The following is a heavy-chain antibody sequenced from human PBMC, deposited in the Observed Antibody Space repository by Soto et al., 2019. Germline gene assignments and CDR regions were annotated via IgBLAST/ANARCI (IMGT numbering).Heavy chain of an antibody. Sequence: EVQLVESGGGVVRPGGSLRLSCAASGFTFDDYGMSWVRQAPGKGLEWVSGINWNGGSTGYADSVKGRFTISRDNAKNSLYLQMNSLRAEDTALYYCARYPRDGMVRGVIKYYFDYWGQGTLVTVSS. CDR1: GFTFDDYG. J-gene: IGHJ4*02. CDR2: INWNGGST. V-gene: IGHV3-20*04. D-gene: IGHD3-10*01. CDR3: ARYPRDGMVRGVIKYYFDY.